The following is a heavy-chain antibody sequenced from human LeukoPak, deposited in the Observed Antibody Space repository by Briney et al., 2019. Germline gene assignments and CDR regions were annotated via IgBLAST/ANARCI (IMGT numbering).Heavy chain of an antibody. Sequence: SETLSLTCAVYGGSFSGYYWSWIRQPPGKGLEWIGEVNHSGSTNYNPSLKSRVTISVDTSKNQFSLKLSSVTAADTAVYYCTRPYYYDSSGSPDYWGQGTLVTVSS. CDR1: GGSFSGYY. D-gene: IGHD3-22*01. CDR2: VNHSGST. J-gene: IGHJ4*02. CDR3: TRPYYYDSSGSPDY. V-gene: IGHV4-34*01.